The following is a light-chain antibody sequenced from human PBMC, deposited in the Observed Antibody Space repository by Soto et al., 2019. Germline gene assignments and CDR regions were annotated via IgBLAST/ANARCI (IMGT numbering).Light chain of an antibody. CDR2: SNN. Sequence: QSVLTRRPSASGTPGQRVTISCSGSSSNIGSNTVNWYQQLPGTAPKLLIYSNNQRPSGVPDRFSGSKSGTSASLAISGLQSEDEADYYCAAWDDSLNGWVFGVGTKLTVL. CDR3: AAWDDSLNGWV. V-gene: IGLV1-44*01. J-gene: IGLJ3*02. CDR1: SSNIGSNT.